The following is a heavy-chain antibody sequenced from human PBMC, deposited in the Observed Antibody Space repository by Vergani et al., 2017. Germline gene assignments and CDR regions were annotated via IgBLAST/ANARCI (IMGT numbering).Heavy chain of an antibody. V-gene: IGHV4-59*11. D-gene: IGHD6-19*01. J-gene: IGHJ5*02. CDR2: IHYSENT. Sequence: QVQPQESGPGLVKSSETLSLTCSVPFDFIRNLYCNWIRQPPGNGLEWIGSIHYSENTNYNPALKTRVTISVDTSKNQFSLTLTSVTAADTAVYYCASDTHSGQRADRWGQGILVTVTS. CDR3: ASDTHSGQRADR. CDR1: FDFIRNLY.